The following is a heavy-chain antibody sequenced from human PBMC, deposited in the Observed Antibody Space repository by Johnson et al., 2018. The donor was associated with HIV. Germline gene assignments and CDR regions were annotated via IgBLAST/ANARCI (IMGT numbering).Heavy chain of an antibody. Sequence: VQLVESGGGLVQPGGSLRLSCTASGFTFSSNWMNWVRQAPGKGLEWVANIKEDGSEKYYVDSVRGRFTISRDNAKNSLFLQMNSLRAEDTAVYYCARGGFTMIVVAYWGQGTMVTVSS. V-gene: IGHV3-7*02. CDR1: GFTFSSNW. CDR2: IKEDGSEK. J-gene: IGHJ3*01. CDR3: ARGGFTMIVVAY. D-gene: IGHD3-22*01.